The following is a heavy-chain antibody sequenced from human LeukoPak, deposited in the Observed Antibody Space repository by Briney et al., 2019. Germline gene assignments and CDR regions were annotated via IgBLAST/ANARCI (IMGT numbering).Heavy chain of an antibody. CDR2: INHSGST. J-gene: IGHJ4*02. CDR3: ALRGYNWNADY. Sequence: PSETLSLTCTVSGGSISSYYWSWIRQPPGKGLEWIGEINHSGSTNYNPSLKSRVTISVDTSKNQFSLKLSSVTAADTAVYYCALRGYNWNADYWGQGTLVTVSS. CDR1: GGSISSYY. V-gene: IGHV4-34*01. D-gene: IGHD1-20*01.